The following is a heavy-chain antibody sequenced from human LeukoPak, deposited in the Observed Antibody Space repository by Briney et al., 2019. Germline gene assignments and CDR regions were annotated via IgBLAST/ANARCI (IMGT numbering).Heavy chain of an antibody. V-gene: IGHV3-20*04. CDR2: INWSGEST. J-gene: IGHJ4*02. Sequence: GGSLRLSCAASGLTATDYGMSWVRQAPGKGLEWVSGINWSGESTAYADSVKGRFTISRDNADNALYLQMNSLTDEDTALYYCARDLSSSWYSLAYWGRGTLVTVSS. CDR3: ARDLSSSWYSLAY. CDR1: GLTATDYG. D-gene: IGHD6-13*01.